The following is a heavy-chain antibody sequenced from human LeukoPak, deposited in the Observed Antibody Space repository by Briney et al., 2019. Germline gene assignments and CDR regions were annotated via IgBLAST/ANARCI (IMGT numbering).Heavy chain of an antibody. CDR2: IHYTGST. D-gene: IGHD1-26*01. J-gene: IGHJ4*02. CDR1: GGSISSYY. Sequence: SETLSLTCTVSGGSISSYYWSWIRQSPGKGLECIGYIHYTGSTNYNPSLKSRVTISLDTSKNQFSLKLSSVTAADTAVYYCARGEAGTTTDFDYWGQGTLVTVSS. V-gene: IGHV4-59*01. CDR3: ARGEAGTTTDFDY.